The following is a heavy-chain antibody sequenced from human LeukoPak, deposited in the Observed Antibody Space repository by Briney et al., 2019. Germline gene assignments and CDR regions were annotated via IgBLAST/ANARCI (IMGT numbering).Heavy chain of an antibody. CDR1: GGSISNSSYY. J-gene: IGHJ4*02. CDR2: IYYSGST. CDR3: ARHYYDSSGSYVFDY. Sequence: SETLSLTCTVSGGSISNSSYYWGWIRQPPGKGLEWIGSIYYSGSTYYNPSLKSRVTIPVDTPKNQFSLKLSSVTAADTAVYYCARHYYDSSGSYVFDYWGQGTLVTVSS. D-gene: IGHD3-22*01. V-gene: IGHV4-39*01.